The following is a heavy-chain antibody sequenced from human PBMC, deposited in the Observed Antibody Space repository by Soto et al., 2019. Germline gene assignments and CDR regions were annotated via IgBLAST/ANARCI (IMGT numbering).Heavy chain of an antibody. CDR3: AKDRMDHNSVWDPFDI. Sequence: GGSLRLSCAASGFIFSDYAMSWVRQAPGKGLEWVSGIGGGGDDTYHADSVRGRFTISRDNSRNTLFVELNSLRVEDTAVYYCAKDRMDHNSVWDPFDIWGRGTLVTV. V-gene: IGHV3-23*01. CDR1: GFIFSDYA. D-gene: IGHD1-20*01. CDR2: IGGGGDDT. J-gene: IGHJ3*02.